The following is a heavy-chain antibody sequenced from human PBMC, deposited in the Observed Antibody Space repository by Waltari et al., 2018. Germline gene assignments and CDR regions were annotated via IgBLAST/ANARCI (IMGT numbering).Heavy chain of an antibody. J-gene: IGHJ4*02. CDR1: GFTFSNYG. D-gene: IGHD6-6*01. CDR2: IRKDGSNE. V-gene: IGHV3-30*02. Sequence: QVQLVESGGGVVQPGGSLRLSCAASGFTFSNYGMHWVRQAPGKGLEWVAFIRKDGSNENYVDPVKGRFTISRDNSKNTLYLHINGLRAEDTAVYYCAKDKLKRSSSWGVDYWGQGTQVTVSS. CDR3: AKDKLKRSSSWGVDY.